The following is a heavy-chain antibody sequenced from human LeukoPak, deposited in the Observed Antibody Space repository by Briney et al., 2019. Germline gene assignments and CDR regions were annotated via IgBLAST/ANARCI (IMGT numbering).Heavy chain of an antibody. CDR3: ARPFPTYGGDAFDI. V-gene: IGHV4-39*01. D-gene: IGHD4-23*01. J-gene: IGHJ3*02. Sequence: SETLSLTCTVSGGSISSSSYYWGWIRQPPGRGWVWIGSIYYSGSTYYNPSLKSRVTISVDTSKNQFSLKLSSVTAADTAVYYCARPFPTYGGDAFDIWGQGTMVTVSS. CDR2: IYYSGST. CDR1: GGSISSSSYY.